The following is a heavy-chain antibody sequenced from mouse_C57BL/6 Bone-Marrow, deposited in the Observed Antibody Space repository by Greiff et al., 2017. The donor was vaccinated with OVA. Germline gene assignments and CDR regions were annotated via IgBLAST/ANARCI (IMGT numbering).Heavy chain of an antibody. Sequence: QVQLQQPGAELVRPGTSVKLSCKASGYTFTSYWMHWVKQRPGQGLEWIGVIDPSDSYTNYNQNFKGKATLTVDTSSSTAYMQLSSLTSENSAVYYWARGGTGRPYFDYWGQGTTLTVSS. CDR2: IDPSDSYT. CDR3: ARGGTGRPYFDY. J-gene: IGHJ2*01. V-gene: IGHV1-59*01. D-gene: IGHD4-1*01. CDR1: GYTFTSYW.